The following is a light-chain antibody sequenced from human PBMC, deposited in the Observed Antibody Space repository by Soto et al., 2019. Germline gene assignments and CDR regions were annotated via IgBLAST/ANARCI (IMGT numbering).Light chain of an antibody. Sequence: DIQMTQSPSSLSASVGDRVTITCRASQSISSYLNWYQQKPGKAPKLLIYAASSLQSGVPSRFSGSGSGTDFTLTISSLQPEDFATYDCQQSYSTPFTFGPGTKVYIK. CDR3: QQSYSTPFT. CDR1: QSISSY. J-gene: IGKJ3*01. CDR2: AAS. V-gene: IGKV1-39*01.